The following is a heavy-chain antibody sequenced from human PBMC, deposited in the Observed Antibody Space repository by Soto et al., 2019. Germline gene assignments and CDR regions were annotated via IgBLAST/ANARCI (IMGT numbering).Heavy chain of an antibody. CDR3: ASGWFGEFVYYFDY. Sequence: QVQLVQSGAEVKKPGASVKVSCKASGYTFTSYGISWVRQAPGQGLEWMGWISAYNGNTNYAQKLQGRVTMTTDTSTSAANLELRSLGSDDTAVYYCASGWFGEFVYYFDYWGQGTLVTVSS. CDR2: ISAYNGNT. CDR1: GYTFTSYG. D-gene: IGHD3-10*01. V-gene: IGHV1-18*01. J-gene: IGHJ4*02.